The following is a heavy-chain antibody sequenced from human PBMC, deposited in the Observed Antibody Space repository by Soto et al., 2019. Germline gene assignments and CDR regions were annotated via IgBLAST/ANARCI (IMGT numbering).Heavy chain of an antibody. J-gene: IGHJ6*03. Sequence: EVQLVESGGGLVQPGGSLKLSCAASGFTYSGSAMHWVRQASGKGLEWVGRIRSKADSYATAYAASVKGRFTISRDDSKNTAYLQMNSLKTEDTAVYYCTRQVYGSGYYYYYMDVWGKGTTVTVSS. CDR2: IRSKADSYAT. D-gene: IGHD3-10*01. CDR1: GFTYSGSA. CDR3: TRQVYGSGYYYYYMDV. V-gene: IGHV3-73*01.